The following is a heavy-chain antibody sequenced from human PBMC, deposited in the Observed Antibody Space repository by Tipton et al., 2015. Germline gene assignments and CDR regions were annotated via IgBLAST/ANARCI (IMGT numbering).Heavy chain of an antibody. CDR2: ISHSGNT. Sequence: LRLSCAVSAYSISSDYYWGWIRQPPGKGLEWIGSISHSGNTYYNPSLKSRVTMSRDTSKNQFSLKLTSVIAADTAVYYCARASIIQGYYYDSSRYYLFNSWGQGTLVTVSS. D-gene: IGHD3-22*01. V-gene: IGHV4-38-2*01. CDR3: ARASIIQGYYYDSSRYYLFNS. J-gene: IGHJ1*01. CDR1: AYSISSDYY.